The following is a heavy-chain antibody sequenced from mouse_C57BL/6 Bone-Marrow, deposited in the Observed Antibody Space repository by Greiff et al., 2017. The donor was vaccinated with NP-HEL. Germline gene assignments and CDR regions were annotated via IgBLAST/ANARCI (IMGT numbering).Heavy chain of an antibody. CDR3: ARLGVLRSYYYAMDY. CDR2: ISNGGGST. J-gene: IGHJ4*01. D-gene: IGHD1-1*01. CDR1: GFTFSDYY. Sequence: EVHLVESGGGLVQPGGSLKLSCAASGFTFSDYYMYWVRQTPEKRLEWVAYISNGGGSTYYPDTVKGRFTISRDNAKNTLYLQMSRLKSEDTAMYYCARLGVLRSYYYAMDYWGQGTSVTVSS. V-gene: IGHV5-12*01.